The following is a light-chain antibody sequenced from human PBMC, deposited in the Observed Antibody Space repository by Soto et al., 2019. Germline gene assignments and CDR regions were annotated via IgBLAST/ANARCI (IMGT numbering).Light chain of an antibody. CDR2: GAS. V-gene: IGKV3-15*01. J-gene: IGKJ2*01. Sequence: EIVMTQSPATLSVSPGERATLSCRASQSVSSNLAWYQQKPGQAPRLLIYGASTRATGLPARLSGSGSGTEFTLTISSIQPEDCAVYYCQEYNSWPPVYTFGQGTKLEIK. CDR1: QSVSSN. CDR3: QEYNSWPPVYT.